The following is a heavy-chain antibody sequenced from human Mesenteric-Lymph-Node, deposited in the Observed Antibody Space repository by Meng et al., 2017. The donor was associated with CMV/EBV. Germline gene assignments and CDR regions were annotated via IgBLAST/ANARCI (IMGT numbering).Heavy chain of an antibody. D-gene: IGHD6-13*01. J-gene: IGHJ6*02. CDR2: IRYDGSNQ. Sequence: GGSLRLSCAASGFTFSSYAMSWVRQAPGKGLEWVAFIRYDGSNQYYGDSVEGRFTISRENSKNTLYLEMNSLRAEDTAVYYCAKDLGVAAVVGSFMDVWGQGTTVTVSS. V-gene: IGHV3-30*02. CDR3: AKDLGVAAVVGSFMDV. CDR1: GFTFSSYA.